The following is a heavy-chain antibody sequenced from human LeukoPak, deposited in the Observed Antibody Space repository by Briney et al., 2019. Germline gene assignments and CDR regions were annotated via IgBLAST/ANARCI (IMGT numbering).Heavy chain of an antibody. CDR3: ARDFLDTAMVTPYFDY. Sequence: GASVKVSCKASGYTFTGYYMHWVRQAPGQGLEWMGWINPNSGGTNYAQKFQGRVTMTRDTSISTAYMELSRLRSDDTAVYYCARDFLDTAMVTPYFDYWGKGTLVTVSS. J-gene: IGHJ4*02. CDR2: INPNSGGT. CDR1: GYTFTGYY. V-gene: IGHV1-2*02. D-gene: IGHD5-18*01.